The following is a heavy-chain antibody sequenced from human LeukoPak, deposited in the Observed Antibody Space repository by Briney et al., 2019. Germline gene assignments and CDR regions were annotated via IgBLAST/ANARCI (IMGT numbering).Heavy chain of an antibody. CDR3: AKDLEERGSYEDFQH. CDR1: GFTFSNAW. J-gene: IGHJ1*01. V-gene: IGHV3-23*01. D-gene: IGHD1-26*01. CDR2: ISGSGGST. Sequence: GGSLRLSCAASGFTFSNAWMSWVRQAPGKGLEWVSAISGSGGSTYYADSVKGRFTISRDNSKNTLYLQMNSLRAEDTAVYYCAKDLEERGSYEDFQHWGQGTLVTVSS.